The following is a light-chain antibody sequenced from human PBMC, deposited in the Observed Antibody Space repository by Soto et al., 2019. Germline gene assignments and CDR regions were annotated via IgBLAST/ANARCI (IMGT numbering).Light chain of an antibody. CDR2: LNSDGSH. V-gene: IGLV4-69*01. CDR3: QTWDTDIRV. J-gene: IGLJ3*02. CDR1: SGHSNYA. Sequence: QSVLPQSPSTSASLGASVKLTCTLSSGHSNYAIAWHQQQPEKGPRYLMKLNSDGSHTKGDGIPDRFSGSSSGAERYLTISSLQSEDEADYYCQTWDTDIRVFGGGTKLTVL.